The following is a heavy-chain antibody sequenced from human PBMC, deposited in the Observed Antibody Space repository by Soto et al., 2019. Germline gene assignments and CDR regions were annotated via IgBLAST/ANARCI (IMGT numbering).Heavy chain of an antibody. CDR2: IYYSGST. J-gene: IGHJ3*02. CDR3: ARFDTWGAFDI. V-gene: IGHV4-59*08. Sequence: SESLSLTCTVSGGSSTSYYWSWIRQPPGKGLEWIGYIYYSGSTNYNPSLKSRVTISVDTSKNQFSLKLSSVTAADTAVYYCARFDTWGAFDIWGQGTMVT. D-gene: IGHD3-16*01. CDR1: GGSSTSYY.